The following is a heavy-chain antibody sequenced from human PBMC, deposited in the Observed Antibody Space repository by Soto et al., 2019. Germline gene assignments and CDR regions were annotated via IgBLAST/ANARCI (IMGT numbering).Heavy chain of an antibody. D-gene: IGHD2-2*01. J-gene: IGHJ6*02. CDR1: GVSVSSDIYY. CDR2: IYYSGNT. CDR3: ARYPVVVVPAANYGLDV. V-gene: IGHV4-31*03. Sequence: QVQLQESGPGLVKPSQTLSLTCSVSGVSVSSDIYYWSWIRHHPWKGLEWIGYIYYSGNTYYNPSLGGRVTISLDTSKNHFSLRLRSVTPADTAVYYCARYPVVVVPAANYGLDVWGQGTTVTVSS.